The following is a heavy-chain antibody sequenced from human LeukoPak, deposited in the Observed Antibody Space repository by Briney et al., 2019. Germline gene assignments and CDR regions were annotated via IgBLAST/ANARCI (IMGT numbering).Heavy chain of an antibody. CDR1: GFTFSSYG. CDR3: AKTGGIAAAH. J-gene: IGHJ4*02. CDR2: ISGSGGST. Sequence: LTGGSLLLCCSAPGFTFSSYGMTRVRQAPGKGLEWVSAISGSGGSTYYADSVKGRFTISRDNSKNTLYLQMNSLRAEDTALYYCAKTGGIAAAHWGQGTLVTVSS. V-gene: IGHV3-23*01. D-gene: IGHD6-13*01.